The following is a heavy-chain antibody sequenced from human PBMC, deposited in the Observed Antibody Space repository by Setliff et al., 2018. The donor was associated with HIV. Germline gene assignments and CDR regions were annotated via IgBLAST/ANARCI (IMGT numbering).Heavy chain of an antibody. J-gene: IGHJ6*03. CDR1: GGSFSGYY. CDR3: ARVNEVATIIYYYYSMDV. Sequence: NPSETLSLTCAVYGGSFSGYYWSWIRQPPGKGLEWIGEINHSGSTNYNPSLKSRVTISVDTSKNQFSLKLSSVTAADTAVYYCARVNEVATIIYYYYSMDVWGKGTTVTVSS. D-gene: IGHD5-12*01. CDR2: INHSGST. V-gene: IGHV4-34*01.